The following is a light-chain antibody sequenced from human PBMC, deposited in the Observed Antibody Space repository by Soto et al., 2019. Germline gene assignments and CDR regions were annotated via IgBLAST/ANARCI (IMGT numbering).Light chain of an antibody. CDR2: EGS. CDR1: NSNVGNYNL. CDR3: CSYAGSSTFVYV. V-gene: IGLV2-23*03. J-gene: IGLJ1*01. Sequence: QSALTQPASVSGSPGQSIAISCTGTNSNVGNYNLVSWYQQHPGKAPKLMIYEGSKRPSGVSNRFSGSKSGNTASLTISGLQAEDEADYYCCSYAGSSTFVYVFGTGNKVTVL.